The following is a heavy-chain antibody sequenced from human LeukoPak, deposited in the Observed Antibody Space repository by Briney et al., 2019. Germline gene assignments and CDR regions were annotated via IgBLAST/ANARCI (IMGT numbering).Heavy chain of an antibody. J-gene: IGHJ6*03. CDR2: INHSGST. CDR3: AQRVAAAGTGYYMDV. V-gene: IGHV4-34*01. D-gene: IGHD6-13*01. Sequence: SEPLSLPFAVYGGSFRWYYWSWVRPPPGKGPEWIGEINHSGSTNYNPSLKSRVTRSVDTPKHQFALQLSSGTAADTVLYYCAQRVAAAGTGYYMDVWGKGTTVTVSS. CDR1: GGSFRWYY.